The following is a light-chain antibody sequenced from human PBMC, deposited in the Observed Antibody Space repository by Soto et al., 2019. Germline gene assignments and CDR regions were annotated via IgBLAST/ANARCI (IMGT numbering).Light chain of an antibody. V-gene: IGKV3-11*01. CDR1: QSVSSY. CDR3: QRYNNWPPWT. CDR2: DAS. Sequence: EIVWTQSPATLSLSPGERATLSSRASQSVSSYFAWYQQKPGQAPRLLIYDASNRATGIPARFSGSESVTDSNITITSLEPEDFAVYDCQRYNNWPPWTFGQGTKVEVK. J-gene: IGKJ1*01.